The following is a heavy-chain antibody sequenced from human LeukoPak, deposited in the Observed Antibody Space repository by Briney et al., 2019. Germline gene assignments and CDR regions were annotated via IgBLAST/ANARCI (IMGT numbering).Heavy chain of an antibody. J-gene: IGHJ4*02. V-gene: IGHV4-59*01. CDR3: ARGDRLVRFDY. CDR1: GGSISSYY. D-gene: IGHD5-12*01. CDR2: IYYSGST. Sequence: PSETLSLTCTVSGGSISSYYWSWIRQPPGKGLEWIGYIYYSGSTNYNPSLKSRVTISVDTSKNQFSLKLSSVTAADTAMYYCARGDRLVRFDYWGQGTLVTVSS.